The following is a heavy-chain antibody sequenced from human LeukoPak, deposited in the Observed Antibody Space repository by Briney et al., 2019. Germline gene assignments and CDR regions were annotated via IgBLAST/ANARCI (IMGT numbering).Heavy chain of an antibody. CDR3: ARPHCSSTSCYFSWFDP. J-gene: IGHJ5*02. CDR2: ISWNSGSI. Sequence: GGSLRFSCAASGFTFDDYAMHWVRQAPGKGLEWVSGISWNSGSIGYADSVRGRFTISSDNATNSLYLLMNSLMAEEKALYYCARPHCSSTSCYFSWFDPWGQGTLVTVSS. V-gene: IGHV3-9*01. D-gene: IGHD2-2*01. CDR1: GFTFDDYA.